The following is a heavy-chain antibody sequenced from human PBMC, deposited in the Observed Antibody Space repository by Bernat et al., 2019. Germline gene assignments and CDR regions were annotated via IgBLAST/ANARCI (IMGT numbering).Heavy chain of an antibody. J-gene: IGHJ4*02. Sequence: QVQLQQWGAGLLKPSETLSLTCAVYGGSFSGYYWSWIRQPPGKGLEWIGEINHSGSTNYNPSLKNRVTISVETSKNQFSLKPRSVTATEAAVYYCARGTSTWGSYRYTDYVDYWGQGTLVTVSS. CDR2: INHSGST. CDR1: GGSFSGYY. D-gene: IGHD3-16*02. V-gene: IGHV4-34*01. CDR3: ARGTSTWGSYRYTDYVDY.